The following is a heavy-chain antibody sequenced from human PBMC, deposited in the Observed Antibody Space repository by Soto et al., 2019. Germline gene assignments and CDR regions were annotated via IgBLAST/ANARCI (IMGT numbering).Heavy chain of an antibody. CDR2: IGGSGTST. CDR1: GLTFSDFA. Sequence: PGGSLRLSCAAFGLTFSDFAMSWVRQAPGKGLEWVSTIGGSGTSTYYADSVMGRFTISRDNSRNTLYLQMNSLRAEDTAVYYCAKGMVLSAPGPFDDWGQGTLVTVSS. D-gene: IGHD2-21*02. V-gene: IGHV3-23*01. CDR3: AKGMVLSAPGPFDD. J-gene: IGHJ4*02.